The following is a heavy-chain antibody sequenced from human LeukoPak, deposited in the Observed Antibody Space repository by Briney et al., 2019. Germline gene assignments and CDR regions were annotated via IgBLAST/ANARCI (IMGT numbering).Heavy chain of an antibody. CDR1: GFTFSSYA. V-gene: IGHV3-30-3*01. J-gene: IGHJ4*02. Sequence: GGSLRLSCAASGFTFSSYAMHWVRQAQGKGLEWVAVISYDGSNKYYADSVKGRFTITRDNSKNTLYLQMNSLRADDTAVYYCALPDSSSWYGYFDYWGQGTLVTVSS. D-gene: IGHD6-13*01. CDR2: ISYDGSNK. CDR3: ALPDSSSWYGYFDY.